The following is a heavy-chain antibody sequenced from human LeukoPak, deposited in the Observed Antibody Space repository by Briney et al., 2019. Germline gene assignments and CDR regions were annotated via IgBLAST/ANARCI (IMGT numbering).Heavy chain of an antibody. D-gene: IGHD6-13*01. CDR2: INSDGSST. J-gene: IGHJ4*02. CDR3: ARDQGSSWFDY. V-gene: IGHV3-74*01. Sequence: GGSLRLSCAASGFTFSSYWMHWVRQAPGKGLVWVSRINSDGSSTSYADSVKGRFTISRGNAKNTLYLQMNSLRAEDTAVYYCARDQGSSWFDYWGQGTLVTVSS. CDR1: GFTFSSYW.